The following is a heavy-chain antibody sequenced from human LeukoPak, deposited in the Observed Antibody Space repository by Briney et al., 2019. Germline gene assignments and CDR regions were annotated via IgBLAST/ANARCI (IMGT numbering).Heavy chain of an antibody. CDR3: ARHTWPLSRSWTFDY. CDR2: IYYSGST. V-gene: IGHV4-59*08. D-gene: IGHD6-13*01. J-gene: IGHJ4*02. CDR1: GVSFSGYY. Sequence: KPSETLSLTCAVYGVSFSGYYWSWIRQPPGKGLEWIGYIYYSGSTNYNPSLKSRVTISVDTSKNQFSLKLSSVTAADTAVYYCARHTWPLSRSWTFDYWGQGTLVTVSS.